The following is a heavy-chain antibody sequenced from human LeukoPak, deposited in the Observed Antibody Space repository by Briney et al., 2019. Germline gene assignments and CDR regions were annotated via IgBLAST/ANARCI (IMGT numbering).Heavy chain of an antibody. J-gene: IGHJ4*02. D-gene: IGHD4-17*01. CDR2: INHSGST. CDR1: GGSFSGYY. Sequence: PSETLSLTCAVYGGSFSGYYWSWIRQPPGKGLEWIGEINHSGSTNYNPSLKSRVTISVDTSKNQFSLKLSSVTAADTAVYYCARGGRYGDYGIDYCGQGTLVTVSS. CDR3: ARGGRYGDYGIDY. V-gene: IGHV4-34*01.